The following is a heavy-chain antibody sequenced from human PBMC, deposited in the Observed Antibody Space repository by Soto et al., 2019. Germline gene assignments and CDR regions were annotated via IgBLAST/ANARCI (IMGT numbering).Heavy chain of an antibody. D-gene: IGHD5-18*01. CDR1: GFTFSGAA. V-gene: IGHV3-23*01. CDR3: ARATRPSVRTAMVRYNWFDN. J-gene: IGHJ5*02. CDR2: MSGSGGNT. Sequence: EVQLLESGGRLIQPGGSLRLSCAPSGFTFSGAAMTWVRQAPGKGLEWVSTMSGSGGNTYYADSVKVRFTVSRDNSKNTLSLQMNSLRADDTAVYYCARATRPSVRTAMVRYNWFDNWGQGTLVTVSS.